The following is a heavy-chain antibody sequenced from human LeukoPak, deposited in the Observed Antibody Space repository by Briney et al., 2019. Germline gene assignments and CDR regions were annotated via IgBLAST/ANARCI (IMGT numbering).Heavy chain of an antibody. CDR2: IYYSGST. V-gene: IGHV4-59*01. D-gene: IGHD6-6*01. CDR1: GGSISRYY. J-gene: IGHJ4*02. Sequence: SETLSLTCTVSGGSISRYYWSWIRQPPGKGLAWIGYIYYSGSTNYNPSLKRRVTISVDTSKNQFSLMLSSVTAAGPAVYYSAREVDNSASGRNFDCWGQGTLVTVSS. CDR3: AREVDNSASGRNFDC.